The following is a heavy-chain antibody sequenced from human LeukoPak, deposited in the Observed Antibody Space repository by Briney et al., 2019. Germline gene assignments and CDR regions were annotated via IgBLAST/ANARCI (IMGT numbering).Heavy chain of an antibody. J-gene: IGHJ4*02. V-gene: IGHV3-23*01. CDR3: AKSLVGAVGYDY. CDR2: ISGSGGST. CDR1: GFTFSSYA. D-gene: IGHD1-26*01. Sequence: GGSLRLSCAASGFTFSSYAMSWVRQAPGKGLEWVSAISGSGGSTYYADSVKGRFTISRDNSKNTLYLQMNSLRAEDTVVYYCAKSLVGAVGYDYWGQGTLVTVSS.